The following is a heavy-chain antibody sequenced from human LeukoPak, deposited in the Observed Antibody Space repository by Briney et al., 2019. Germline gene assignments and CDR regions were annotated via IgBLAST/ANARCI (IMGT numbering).Heavy chain of an antibody. CDR1: GFTFSSYA. J-gene: IGHJ6*02. CDR3: ASHYEMDV. CDR2: IIPIFGTA. V-gene: IGHV1-69*01. Sequence: GGSLRLSCAASGFTFSSYAISWVRQAPGQGLEWMGGIIPIFGTANYAQKFQGRVTITADESTSTAYMELSSLRSEDTAVYYCASHYEMDVWGQGTTVTVSS.